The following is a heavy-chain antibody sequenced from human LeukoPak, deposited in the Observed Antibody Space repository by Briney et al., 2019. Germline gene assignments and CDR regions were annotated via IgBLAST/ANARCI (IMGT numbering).Heavy chain of an antibody. CDR1: GGSISGYY. V-gene: IGHV4-4*07. Sequence: SETPSLTCTVSGGSISGYYWSWIRQPAGKGLEWIGRIYTSGSTNYNPSLKSRVTMSVDTSKNQFSLKLSSVTAADTAVYYCARVLRYFDRYYYYYMDVWGKGTTVTISS. CDR2: IYTSGST. CDR3: ARVLRYFDRYYYYYMDV. D-gene: IGHD3-9*01. J-gene: IGHJ6*03.